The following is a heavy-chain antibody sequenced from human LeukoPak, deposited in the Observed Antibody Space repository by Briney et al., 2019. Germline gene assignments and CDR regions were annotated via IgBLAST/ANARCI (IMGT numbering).Heavy chain of an antibody. D-gene: IGHD1-1*01. CDR3: AKAPPYTTYFDY. CDR1: GFTFSNYA. CDR2: ISNSGDAT. J-gene: IGHJ4*02. Sequence: TGGSLRLSCAASGFTFSNYAMSWVRQAPGQGLEWVSTISNSGDATFYADAVKGRFTISRDNSKNTLYLQMYSLRAEDTAIYYCAKAPPYTTYFDYWGQGTLLTVSS. V-gene: IGHV3-23*01.